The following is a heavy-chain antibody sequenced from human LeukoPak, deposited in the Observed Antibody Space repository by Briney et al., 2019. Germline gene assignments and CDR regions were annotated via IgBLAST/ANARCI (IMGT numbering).Heavy chain of an antibody. CDR1: GGSISSGGYY. Sequence: SQTLSLTCTVSGGSISSGGYYWSWIRQHPGKGLEWIGYIYYSGSTYYIPSLKSRVTISVDTSKNQFSLKLSSVTAADTAVYYCARLRGYYDSSGYVAKDAFDIWGQGTMVTVSS. V-gene: IGHV4-31*03. CDR3: ARLRGYYDSSGYVAKDAFDI. CDR2: IYYSGST. D-gene: IGHD3-22*01. J-gene: IGHJ3*02.